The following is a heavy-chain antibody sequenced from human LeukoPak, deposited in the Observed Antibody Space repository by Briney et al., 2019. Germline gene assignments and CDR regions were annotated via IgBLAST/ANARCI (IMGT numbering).Heavy chain of an antibody. J-gene: IGHJ4*02. CDR3: ARGDVRWAYCGGDCYLIH. Sequence: SETLSLTCTVSGGSMSSYYWSWIRQPPGKGLEWIGYIYYSGSTNYNPSLKGRVTISVETSKNQFSLKLSSVTAADTAVYYCARGDVRWAYCGGDCYLIHWGQGTLVTVSS. V-gene: IGHV4-59*01. D-gene: IGHD2-21*02. CDR2: IYYSGST. CDR1: GGSMSSYY.